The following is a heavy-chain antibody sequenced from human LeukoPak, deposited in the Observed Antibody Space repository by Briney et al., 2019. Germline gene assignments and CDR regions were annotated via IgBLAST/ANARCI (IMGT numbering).Heavy chain of an antibody. CDR3: AREHYGDYADAFDI. D-gene: IGHD4-17*01. J-gene: IGHJ3*02. CDR2: ISDRSSYI. V-gene: IGHV3-21*01. CDR1: GFAFSSYA. Sequence: GGSLRLSCAASGFAFSSYAMNWVRQAPGKGLQWVSYISDRSSYIYYADSVKGRFTISRDNAKNSLYLQMNSLRAEDTAVYYCAREHYGDYADAFDIWGQGTMVTVSS.